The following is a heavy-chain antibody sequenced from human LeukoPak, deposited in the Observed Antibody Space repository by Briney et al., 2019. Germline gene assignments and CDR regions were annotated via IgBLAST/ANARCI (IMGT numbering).Heavy chain of an antibody. CDR1: GFTFSSYA. Sequence: GGSLRLSCAASGFTFSSYAMSWVRQAPGKGPEWVSAISGSGGSTYYADSVKGRFTISRDNAKNLVYLQMSSLRAEDTAIYYCARDETYDYESNGYLDFWGQGTVVTVSS. CDR2: ISGSGGST. D-gene: IGHD3-22*01. V-gene: IGHV3-23*01. CDR3: ARDETYDYESNGYLDF. J-gene: IGHJ4*02.